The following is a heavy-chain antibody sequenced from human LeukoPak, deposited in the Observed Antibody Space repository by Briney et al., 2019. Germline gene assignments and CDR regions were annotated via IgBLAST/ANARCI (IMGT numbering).Heavy chain of an antibody. V-gene: IGHV4-61*01. CDR1: GGSVSSGSYY. CDR3: ARDWGGSSWYDY. Sequence: SETLSLTCTVSGGSVSSGSYYWSWSRQPPGKGLEWIGYIYYSGSTNYNPSLKSRVTISVDTSKNQFSLKLSSVTAADTAVYYCARDWGGSSWYDYWGQGTLVTVSS. D-gene: IGHD6-13*01. J-gene: IGHJ4*02. CDR2: IYYSGST.